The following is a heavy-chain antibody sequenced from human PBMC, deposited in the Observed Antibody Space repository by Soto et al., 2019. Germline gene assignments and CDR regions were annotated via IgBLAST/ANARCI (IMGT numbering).Heavy chain of an antibody. CDR2: ISAYNGNT. Sequence: QVQLVQSGAEVKKPGASVKVSCKASGYTFTSYGISWVRQAPGQGLEWMGWISAYNGNTNYAQKLQGRVTMTTDTSTSTAYMELRSLRSDDTAVYYCARVQYYYGSGKPGDFDYWGQGTLVTVSS. V-gene: IGHV1-18*01. CDR1: GYTFTSYG. D-gene: IGHD3-10*01. J-gene: IGHJ4*02. CDR3: ARVQYYYGSGKPGDFDY.